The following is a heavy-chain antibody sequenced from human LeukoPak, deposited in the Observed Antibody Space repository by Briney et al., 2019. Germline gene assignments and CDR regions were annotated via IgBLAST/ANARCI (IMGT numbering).Heavy chain of an antibody. J-gene: IGHJ4*02. Sequence: ASVKVSCKASGYTFTSYYMHWVRQAPGQGLEWMGWINPNGGGTDYAQQFRGRVTMTRDTSISTAYMEVTRLISDDTAVYYCARDREYSSGVYFDYWGQGTLVTVSS. CDR2: INPNGGGT. D-gene: IGHD6-19*01. V-gene: IGHV1-2*02. CDR1: GYTFTSYY. CDR3: ARDREYSSGVYFDY.